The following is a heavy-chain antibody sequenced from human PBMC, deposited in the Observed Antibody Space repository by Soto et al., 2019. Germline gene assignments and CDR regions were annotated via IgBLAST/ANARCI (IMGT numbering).Heavy chain of an antibody. D-gene: IGHD6-19*01. V-gene: IGHV3-53*01. Sequence: GGSLRLSCAASGFTVSSNYMSWVRQAPGKGLEWVSVIYSGGSTYYADSVKGRFTISRDNSKNTLYLQMNSLRAEDTAVYYCASKQWLPYYYGMDVWGQGTTVTVSS. CDR1: GFTVSSNY. CDR2: IYSGGST. J-gene: IGHJ6*02. CDR3: ASKQWLPYYYGMDV.